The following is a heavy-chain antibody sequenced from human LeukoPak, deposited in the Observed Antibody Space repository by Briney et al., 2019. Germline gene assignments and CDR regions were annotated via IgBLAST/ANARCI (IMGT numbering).Heavy chain of an antibody. CDR3: ARDWGDPLHYYYYMDV. Sequence: ASVKVSCKVSGYTLTELSMHWVRQAPGQGLEWMGWINPNSGGTNYAQKFQGRVTMTRDTSISTAYMELSRLRSDDTAVYYCARDWGDPLHYYYYMDVWGKGTTVTISS. J-gene: IGHJ6*03. V-gene: IGHV1-2*02. CDR2: INPNSGGT. D-gene: IGHD2-21*02. CDR1: GYTLTELS.